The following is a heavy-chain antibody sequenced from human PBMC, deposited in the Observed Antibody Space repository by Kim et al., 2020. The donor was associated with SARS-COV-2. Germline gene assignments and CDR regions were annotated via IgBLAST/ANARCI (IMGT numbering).Heavy chain of an antibody. CDR1: GGTFSSYA. CDR3: ARGSGSGSYYNAYYLD. Sequence: SVKVSCKASGGTFSSYAISWVRQAPGQRLEWMGGIIAIYGKSKYSQKFQGRVTITTDKSTSTAYMELSSLRSEDTAVYYCARGSGSGSYYNAYYLD. V-gene: IGHV1-69*05. J-gene: IGHJ4*01. CDR2: IIAIYGKS. D-gene: IGHD3-10*01.